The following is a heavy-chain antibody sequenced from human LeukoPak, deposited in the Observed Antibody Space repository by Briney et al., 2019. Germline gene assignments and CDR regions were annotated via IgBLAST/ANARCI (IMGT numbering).Heavy chain of an antibody. J-gene: IGHJ6*03. CDR2: IYYSGST. V-gene: IGHV4-39*01. CDR1: GGSISSSSYY. CDR3: ARHGWNGRYYYYYYYMDV. D-gene: IGHD1-1*01. Sequence: SETLSLTCTVSGGSISSSSYYWGWIRQPPGKGLEWIGSIYYSGSTYYNPSLKSRVTISVDTSKNQFSLKLSSVTAADTAVYYCARHGWNGRYYYYYYYMDVWGKGTTVTVSS.